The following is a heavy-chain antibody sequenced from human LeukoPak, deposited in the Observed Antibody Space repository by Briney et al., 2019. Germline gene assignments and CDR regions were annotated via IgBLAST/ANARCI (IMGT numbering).Heavy chain of an antibody. Sequence: KPGGSLRLSCAASGFTFSSYSMNGVRQAPGKGLEWVSSISSSSSYIYYADSVKGRFTISRDNAKNSLYLQMNSLRAEDTAVYYCARDAYSERDFDYWGQGTLVTVSS. D-gene: IGHD1-1*01. J-gene: IGHJ4*02. CDR1: GFTFSSYS. CDR3: ARDAYSERDFDY. V-gene: IGHV3-21*01. CDR2: ISSSSSYI.